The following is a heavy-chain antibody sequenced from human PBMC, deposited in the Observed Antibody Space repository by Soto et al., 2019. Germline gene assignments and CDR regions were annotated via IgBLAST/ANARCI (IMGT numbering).Heavy chain of an antibody. CDR1: GGPFHTSS. CDR3: ARPLAYCGGDCYSPYYYYGMDV. D-gene: IGHD2-21*02. CDR2: IIPIFGTA. Sequence: SLKGSLKASGGPFHTSSISRGRAAPGPRVEWVGGIIPIFGTANYAQKFQGRVTITADESTSTAYMELSSLRSEDTAVYYCARPLAYCGGDCYSPYYYYGMDVWGQGTTVTVSS. V-gene: IGHV1-69*13. J-gene: IGHJ6*02.